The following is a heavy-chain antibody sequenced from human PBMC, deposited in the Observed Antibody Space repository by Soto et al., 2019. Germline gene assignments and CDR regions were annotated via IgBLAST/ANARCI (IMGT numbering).Heavy chain of an antibody. J-gene: IGHJ6*02. CDR1: GGTFSNYT. D-gene: IGHD3-16*01. Sequence: QVQLVQSGAEVKKPGSSVKVSCKASGGTFSNYTISWVRQAPGQGHEWMGRIIPIFDITNYAQKFQGRVTITADKSTSTAYMQLISPRSEDTAVYYCARVGGGDGMDVWGQGTTVTVSS. CDR2: IIPIFDIT. CDR3: ARVGGGDGMDV. V-gene: IGHV1-69*02.